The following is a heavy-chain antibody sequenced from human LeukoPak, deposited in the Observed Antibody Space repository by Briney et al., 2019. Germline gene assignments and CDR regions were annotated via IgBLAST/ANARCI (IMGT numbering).Heavy chain of an antibody. J-gene: IGHJ3*02. D-gene: IGHD2/OR15-2a*01. CDR1: GFTFSDRY. CDR2: SRNKVNSYTT. CDR3: ARVFRDAFDI. Sequence: GGSLRLSCAASGFTFSDRYMDWVRQAPGKGLEWVGRSRNKVNSYTTAYAASVKGRFTISRDDSKNSLYLQMNSLKTEDTAVYYCARVFRDAFDIWGQGTMVPVSS. V-gene: IGHV3-72*01.